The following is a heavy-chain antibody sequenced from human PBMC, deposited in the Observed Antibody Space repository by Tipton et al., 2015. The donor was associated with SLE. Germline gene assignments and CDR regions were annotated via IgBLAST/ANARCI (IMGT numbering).Heavy chain of an antibody. CDR3: ARVVAVAGIHYYSVDI. D-gene: IGHD6-19*01. CDR2: ISYSGNA. V-gene: IGHV4-59*01. J-gene: IGHJ6*02. Sequence: TLSLTCSVSDVSINNYYWNWIRQSPGKGLEWIGYISYSGNANYNPSLETRVTMSVDTSKRQFSLNLSSVTAADTAVYYCARVVAVAGIHYYSVDIWGQGTTVTVSS. CDR1: DVSINNYY.